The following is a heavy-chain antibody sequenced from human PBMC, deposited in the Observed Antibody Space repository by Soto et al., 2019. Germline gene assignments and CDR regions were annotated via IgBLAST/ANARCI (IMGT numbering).Heavy chain of an antibody. CDR3: ARVGRGYNLDY. CDR2: INHSGST. D-gene: IGHD5-12*01. CDR1: GGSFSGYY. J-gene: IGHJ4*02. V-gene: IGHV4-34*01. Sequence: QVQLQQWGAGLLKPSETLSLTCAVYGGSFSGYYWSWIRQPPGKGLEWIGEINHSGSTNYNPSLKSRVTISVDTSKNQFSLKLSSVTAADTAVYYCARVGRGYNLDYWGQGTLVTVSS.